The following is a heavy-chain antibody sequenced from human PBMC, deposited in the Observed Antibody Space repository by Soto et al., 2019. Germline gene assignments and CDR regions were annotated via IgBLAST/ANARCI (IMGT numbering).Heavy chain of an antibody. CDR3: ARDSSGSGAKSPYYGMDV. D-gene: IGHD4-17*01. J-gene: IGHJ6*02. V-gene: IGHV1-46*01. Sequence: ASVKVSCKASGGTFSSYTISWVRQAPGQGLEWMGIINPSGGSTSYAQKFQGRVTMTRDTSTSTVYMELSSLRSEDTAVYYCARDSSGSGAKSPYYGMDVWGQGTTVTVSS. CDR1: GGTFSSYT. CDR2: INPSGGST.